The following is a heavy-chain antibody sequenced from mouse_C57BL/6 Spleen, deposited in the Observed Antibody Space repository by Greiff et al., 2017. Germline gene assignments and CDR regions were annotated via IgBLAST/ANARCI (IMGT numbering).Heavy chain of an antibody. J-gene: IGHJ4*01. CDR2: IWSGGST. CDR3: AREGVRPYAMDY. D-gene: IGHD1-2*01. V-gene: IGHV2-2*01. CDR1: GFSLTSYG. Sequence: QVQLKESGPGLVQPSQSLSITCTVSGFSLTSYGVHWVRQSPGKGLEWLGVIWSGGSTDYNAAFISSLSISKDNSKSQVFFKMNSLQADDTAIYYCAREGVRPYAMDYWGQGTSVTVSS.